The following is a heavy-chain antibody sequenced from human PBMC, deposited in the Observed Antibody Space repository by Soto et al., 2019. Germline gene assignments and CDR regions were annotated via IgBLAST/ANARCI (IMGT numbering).Heavy chain of an antibody. Sequence: ASVKVSCKVSGYTLTELSMHWVRQAPGKGLEWMGGFDPEDGETIYAQKFQGRVTMTEDTSTDTAYMELSSLRSEDTAVYYCASGVGCSSTSCYWGYYYYYGMDVWGQGTTVTVSS. CDR2: FDPEDGET. J-gene: IGHJ6*02. CDR1: GYTLTELS. D-gene: IGHD2-2*01. CDR3: ASGVGCSSTSCYWGYYYYYGMDV. V-gene: IGHV1-24*01.